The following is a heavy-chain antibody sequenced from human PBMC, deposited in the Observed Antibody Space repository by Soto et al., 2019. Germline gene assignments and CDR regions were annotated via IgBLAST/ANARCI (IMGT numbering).Heavy chain of an antibody. Sequence: GGSLRLSCAASGFTFSSYAMHWVRQAPGKGLEWVALISYDGSDKDYADSVKGRFTISRDNSRNTLFLQMNSLRAEDTAVYYCAKEPYSGYEGNWFDPWGQGT. CDR1: GFTFSSYA. D-gene: IGHD5-12*01. CDR3: AKEPYSGYEGNWFDP. J-gene: IGHJ5*02. V-gene: IGHV3-30-3*01. CDR2: ISYDGSDK.